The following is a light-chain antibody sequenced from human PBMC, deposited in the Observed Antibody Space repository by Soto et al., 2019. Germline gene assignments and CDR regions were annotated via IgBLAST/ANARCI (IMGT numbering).Light chain of an antibody. CDR2: KAS. CDR1: QTISSW. V-gene: IGKV1-5*03. CDR3: QHCNSDSFT. Sequence: DIQMTQSPSTLSGSVGDRVTITCRASQTISSWLAWYQQKPGKAPKLLIYKASTLKSGVPARFSGSGSGTEFTLTISSLEPEAFAAYYCQHCNSDSFTVGQGTKVDLK. J-gene: IGKJ1*01.